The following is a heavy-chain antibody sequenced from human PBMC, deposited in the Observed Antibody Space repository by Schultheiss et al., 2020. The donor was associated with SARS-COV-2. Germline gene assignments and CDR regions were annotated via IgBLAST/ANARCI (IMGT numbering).Heavy chain of an antibody. D-gene: IGHD6-19*01. CDR2: IGTAGDT. CDR3: ARPPIAVAGTGWFDP. V-gene: IGHV3-13*01. Sequence: GGSLRLSCAASGFTFSSYAMSWVRQAPGKGLEWVSAIGTAGDTYYPGSVKGRFTISRENAKNSLYLQMNSLRAGDTAVYYCARPPIAVAGTGWFDPWGQGTLVTVSS. J-gene: IGHJ5*02. CDR1: GFTFSSYA.